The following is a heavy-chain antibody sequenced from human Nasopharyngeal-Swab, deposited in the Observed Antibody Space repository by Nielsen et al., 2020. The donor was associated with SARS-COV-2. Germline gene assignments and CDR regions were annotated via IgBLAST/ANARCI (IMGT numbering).Heavy chain of an antibody. CDR3: TSGWFDP. Sequence: GGSLRLSCVASGFPFSPYGMNWVRQAPGKGLGWLSYIGTSSSTSYYADSVKGRFTISRDTAKNSLYLQMNSLRAEDTAVYYCTSGWFDPWGQGTLVTVSS. CDR1: GFPFSPYG. J-gene: IGHJ5*02. CDR2: IGTSSSTS. V-gene: IGHV3-48*04.